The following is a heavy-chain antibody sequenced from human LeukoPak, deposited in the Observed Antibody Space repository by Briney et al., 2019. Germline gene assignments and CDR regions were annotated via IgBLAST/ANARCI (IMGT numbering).Heavy chain of an antibody. CDR2: IWYDGSNK. Sequence: PGRSLRLSCAASGFTFSSYGMHWVRQAPGKGLEWVAVIWYDGSNKYYADSVKGRFTISRDNSKNTLYLQMNSLRAEDTAVYYCARGTDSSGYYPDAFDIWGQGTMVTVSS. CDR3: ARGTDSSGYYPDAFDI. CDR1: GFTFSSYG. J-gene: IGHJ3*02. V-gene: IGHV3-33*08. D-gene: IGHD3-22*01.